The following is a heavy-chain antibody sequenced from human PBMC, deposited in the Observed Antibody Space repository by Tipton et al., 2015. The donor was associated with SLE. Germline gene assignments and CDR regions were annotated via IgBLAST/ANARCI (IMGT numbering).Heavy chain of an antibody. CDR3: AKDQQIYYYGSVFGMDA. CDR1: GFTLSSYD. CDR2: ISASGNVV. D-gene: IGHD3-10*01. Sequence: SLRLSCAASGFTLSSYDMNWVRQAPGRGLEWVSYISASGNVVFYTDSVKGRFTLSRDNAENSLYLQIDSLRADDTAVYYCAKDQQIYYYGSVFGMDAWGQGTTVTVSS. V-gene: IGHV3-48*03. J-gene: IGHJ6*02.